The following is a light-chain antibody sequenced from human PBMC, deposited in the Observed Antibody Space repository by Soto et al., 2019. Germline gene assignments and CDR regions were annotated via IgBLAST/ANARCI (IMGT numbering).Light chain of an antibody. CDR1: QGISND. CDR2: AAS. J-gene: IGKJ1*01. V-gene: IGKV1-27*01. CDR3: QNYNSAPRT. Sequence: DIQMTQSPSSLSASIGDRVTISCRASQGISNDLAWYQQKPGKVPYLLIYAASTSHSGVPSRFRGSGSRTDFTLTISSLQPEDVATYYCQNYNSAPRTFGQGTKVDIK.